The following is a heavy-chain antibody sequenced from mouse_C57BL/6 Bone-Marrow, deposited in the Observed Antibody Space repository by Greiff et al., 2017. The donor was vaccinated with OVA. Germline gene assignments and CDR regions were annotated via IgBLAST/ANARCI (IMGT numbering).Heavy chain of an antibody. J-gene: IGHJ2*01. V-gene: IGHV1-42*01. Sequence: EVQLQQSGPELVKSGASVKISCKASGYSFTGYYMNWVKQSPEKSLEWIGEINPSTGGTTYNQKFKAKATLTVDKSSSTAYMQLKSLTSEDSAVYYCARGDWGYWGQGTTLTVSS. CDR1: GYSFTGYY. D-gene: IGHD4-1*01. CDR2: INPSTGGT. CDR3: ARGDWGY.